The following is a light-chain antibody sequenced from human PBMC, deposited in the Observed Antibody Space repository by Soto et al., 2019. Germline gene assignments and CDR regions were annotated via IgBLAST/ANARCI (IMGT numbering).Light chain of an antibody. V-gene: IGKV1-9*01. CDR2: AAS. Sequence: IQLTQSPSSLSASAGDRVTITCRASQGISSYLAWYQQKPGKAPRLLIHAASTLQSGVPSRFSGSGSGTDFTLTISSLQPEDFATYYCQQLNSYPLTFGPGTKVDIK. CDR1: QGISSY. J-gene: IGKJ3*01. CDR3: QQLNSYPLT.